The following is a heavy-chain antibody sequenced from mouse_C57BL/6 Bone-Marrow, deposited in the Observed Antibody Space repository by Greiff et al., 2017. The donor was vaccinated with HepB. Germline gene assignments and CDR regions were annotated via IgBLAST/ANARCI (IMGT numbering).Heavy chain of an antibody. D-gene: IGHD2-4*01. Sequence: QVQLQQSGPELVKPGASVKISCKASGYAFSSSWMNWVKQRPGKGLEWIGRIYPGDGDTNYNGKFKGKATLTADKSSSTAYMQLSSLTSADSAVYFCARESPSYYDYDGFAYWGQGTLVTVSA. V-gene: IGHV1-82*01. CDR3: ARESPSYYDYDGFAY. J-gene: IGHJ3*01. CDR2: IYPGDGDT. CDR1: GYAFSSSW.